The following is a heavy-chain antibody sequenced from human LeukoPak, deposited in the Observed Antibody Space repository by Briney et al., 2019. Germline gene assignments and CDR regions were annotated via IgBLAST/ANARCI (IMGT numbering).Heavy chain of an antibody. D-gene: IGHD3-10*01. J-gene: IGHJ4*02. CDR2: ISGSGGST. CDR3: AKNRRAPMATYYFDY. Sequence: GGALRLSCAACGFTFSSYAMSWVRQAPGKGLEWVSAISGSGGSTYYADSVKGRFTISRDNSKNTLYLQMNSLRAEDTAVYYCAKNRRAPMATYYFDYWGQGTLVTVSS. V-gene: IGHV3-23*01. CDR1: GFTFSSYA.